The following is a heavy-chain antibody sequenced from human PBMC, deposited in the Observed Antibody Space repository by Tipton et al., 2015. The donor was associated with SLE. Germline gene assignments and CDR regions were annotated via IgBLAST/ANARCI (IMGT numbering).Heavy chain of an antibody. D-gene: IGHD3-22*01. V-gene: IGHV4-59*08. J-gene: IGHJ3*02. CDR3: ASGYYDTRDAFDI. Sequence: TLSLTCTVSGGSISSHYWSWIRQPPGKGLEWIGYIYYSGSTNYNPSLKSRVTISVDTSKNQFSLKLSSVTAADTAVYYCASGYYDTRDAFDIWGQGTKVTVSS. CDR1: GGSISSHY. CDR2: IYYSGST.